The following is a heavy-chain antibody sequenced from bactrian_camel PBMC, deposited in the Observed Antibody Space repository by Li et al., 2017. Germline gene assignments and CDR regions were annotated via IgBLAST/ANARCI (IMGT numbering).Heavy chain of an antibody. Sequence: LVESGGGSVQAGGSLRLSCAFSGYTIGRNCVGWFRQAAGKAREGVAIIGSGGDDTAYADSVKGRFTISQDKAKNMVHLQMNSLKPEDTGMYYCAAELRPDYVLQVRNRLRPNGYNYWGQGTQVTVS. V-gene: IGHV3-3*01. CDR3: AAELRPDYVLQVRNRLRPNGYNY. CDR2: IGSGGDDT. D-gene: IGHD5*01. J-gene: IGHJ4*01. CDR1: GYTIGRNC.